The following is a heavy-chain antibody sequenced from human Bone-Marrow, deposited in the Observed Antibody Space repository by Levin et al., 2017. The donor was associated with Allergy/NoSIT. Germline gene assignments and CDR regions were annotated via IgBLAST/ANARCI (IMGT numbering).Heavy chain of an antibody. V-gene: IGHV1-69*02. Sequence: KISCKASGITFSMDTISWVRQAPGQGLEWMGRIIPSHDVTNYAQKFQARVTITWETSPSTAYMELTSLRSDDTSVFYCARGTLNFDSSGYFDRYLGPWGQGTLVTVSS. D-gene: IGHD3-22*01. CDR2: IIPSHDVT. J-gene: IGHJ5*02. CDR1: GITFSMDT. CDR3: ARGTLNFDSSGYFDRYLGP.